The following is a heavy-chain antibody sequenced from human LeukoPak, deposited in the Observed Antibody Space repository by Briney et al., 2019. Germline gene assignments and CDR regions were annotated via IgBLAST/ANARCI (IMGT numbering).Heavy chain of an antibody. CDR1: GFTFDDYA. CDR3: ARVGYFDSSGYRPLDYYYFGMDV. J-gene: IGHJ6*02. D-gene: IGHD3-22*01. V-gene: IGHV3-9*01. CDR2: ISWNSGSI. Sequence: GGSLRLSCAASGFTFDDYAMHWVRQAPGKGLEWVSGISWNSGSIGYADSVKGRFTISRDNAKNSLYLQMNSLRAEDTALYYCARVGYFDSSGYRPLDYYYFGMDVWGQGTTVTVSS.